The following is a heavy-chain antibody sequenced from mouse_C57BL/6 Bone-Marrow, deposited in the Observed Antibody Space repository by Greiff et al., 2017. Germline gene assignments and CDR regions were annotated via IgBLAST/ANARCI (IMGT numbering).Heavy chain of an antibody. D-gene: IGHD2-1*01. Sequence: QVQLQQPGAELVKPGASVKLSCKASGYTFTSYWMHWVKQRPGQGLEWIGMIHPNSGSTNYNEKFKSKATLTVDKSSSTAYMQLSSLTSEDSAVYYCARRGDYYGNPDYFDYWGQGTTLTVSS. J-gene: IGHJ2*01. CDR3: ARRGDYYGNPDYFDY. CDR2: IHPNSGST. V-gene: IGHV1-64*01. CDR1: GYTFTSYW.